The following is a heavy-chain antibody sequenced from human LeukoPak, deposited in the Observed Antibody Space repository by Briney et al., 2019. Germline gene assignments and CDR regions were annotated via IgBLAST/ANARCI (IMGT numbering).Heavy chain of an antibody. Sequence: SETLSLTCAVYGGSFSGYYWSWIRQPPGKGLEWIGEINHSGSTNYNPSLKSRVTISVDTSKNQFSLKLSSVTAADTAVYYCARGRDYGVNDYWGQGTLVTVSS. CDR1: GGSFSGYY. J-gene: IGHJ4*02. CDR3: ARGRDYGVNDY. D-gene: IGHD4-23*01. CDR2: INHSGST. V-gene: IGHV4-34*01.